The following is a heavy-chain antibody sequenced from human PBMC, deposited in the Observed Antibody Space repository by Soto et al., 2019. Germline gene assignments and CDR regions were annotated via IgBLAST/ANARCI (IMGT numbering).Heavy chain of an antibody. D-gene: IGHD4-17*01. CDR1: GYTFKSYQ. J-gene: IGHJ4*02. CDR3: ARDTDLTLVTTLDY. CDR2: IKISNGNK. V-gene: IGHV1-3*04. Sequence: GASVKVSCRASGYTFKSYQIYWVRQAPGQRLECMGWIKISNGNKEYPKNFQGRVTMTRDTSASTAYMELSSLRSEDTAVYYCARDTDLTLVTTLDYWGQGTPVTVSS.